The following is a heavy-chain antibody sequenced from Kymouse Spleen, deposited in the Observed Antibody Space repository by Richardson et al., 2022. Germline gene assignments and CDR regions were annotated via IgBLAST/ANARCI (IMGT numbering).Heavy chain of an antibody. Sequence: EVQLVESGGGLVKPGGSLRLSCAASGFTFSNAWMSWVRQAPGKGLEWVGRIKSKTDGGTTDYAAPVKGRFTISRDDSKNTLYLQMNSLKTEDTAVYYCTTEKAGTTFYYYYYGMDVWGQGTTVTVSS. D-gene: IGHD1-7*01. CDR3: TTEKAGTTFYYYYYGMDV. CDR1: GFTFSNAW. CDR2: IKSKTDGGTT. J-gene: IGHJ6*02. V-gene: IGHV3-15*01.